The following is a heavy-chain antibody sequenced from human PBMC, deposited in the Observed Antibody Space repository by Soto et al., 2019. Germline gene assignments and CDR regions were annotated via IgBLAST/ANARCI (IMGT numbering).Heavy chain of an antibody. CDR1: GFSLRTTGVG. V-gene: IGHV2-5*01. Sequence: QITLKESGPTLVEPTQTLTLTCTYSGFSLRTTGVGVGWIRQPPGKALEWLGIIYWNDDKRYSPSLKNRFTLTSDISKSQVVLTMTNMGPVDTATYYCAHTWGLPFAYWGQGTLVIVSS. J-gene: IGHJ4*02. CDR2: IYWNDDK. D-gene: IGHD3-16*01. CDR3: AHTWGLPFAY.